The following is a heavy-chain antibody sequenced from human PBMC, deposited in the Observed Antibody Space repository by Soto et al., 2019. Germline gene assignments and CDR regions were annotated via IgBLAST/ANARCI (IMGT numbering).Heavy chain of an antibody. D-gene: IGHD3-10*01. CDR3: ARFYGSGSFRWFDP. J-gene: IGHJ5*02. V-gene: IGHV4-59*01. CDR2: IYYSGST. Sequence: PSETLSLTCTVSGGSISSYYWSWIRQPPGKGLEWIGYIYYSGSTNYNPSLKSRVTISVDTSKNQFSLKLSSVTAADTAVYYCARFYGSGSFRWFDPRGQGTLVTVSS. CDR1: GGSISSYY.